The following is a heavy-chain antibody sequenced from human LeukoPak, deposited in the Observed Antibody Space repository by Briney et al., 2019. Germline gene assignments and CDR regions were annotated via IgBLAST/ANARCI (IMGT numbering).Heavy chain of an antibody. Sequence: AGGSLRLFCVASEFTFSIYWMHWVRQAPGEGLVWVSVINSDGSTTLYADSVKGRFTISRDNAKNTLYLQMNSLRAEDTAVYYCAGLRGKITTIDYWGQGTLVTVSS. J-gene: IGHJ4*02. D-gene: IGHD4-11*01. CDR2: INSDGSTT. CDR3: AGLRGKITTIDY. CDR1: EFTFSIYW. V-gene: IGHV3-74*03.